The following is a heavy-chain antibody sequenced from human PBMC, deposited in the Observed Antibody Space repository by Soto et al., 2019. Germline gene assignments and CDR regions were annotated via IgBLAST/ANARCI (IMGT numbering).Heavy chain of an antibody. J-gene: IGHJ6*02. Sequence: SLRWPRHSKRKGVERMRVINPSGGSTSYAQKFQGRVTMTRDTSTSTVYMELSSLRSEDTAVYYCAREGFLDRGVAVAGTSYYSGMDVWGQGTTVTVSS. CDR1: S. CDR2: INPSGGST. CDR3: AREGFLDRGVAVAGTSYYSGMDV. V-gene: IGHV1-46*01. D-gene: IGHD6-19*01.